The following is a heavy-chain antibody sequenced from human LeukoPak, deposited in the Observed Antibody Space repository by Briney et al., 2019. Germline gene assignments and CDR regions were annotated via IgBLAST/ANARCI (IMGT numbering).Heavy chain of an antibody. Sequence: ASVKVSCKPSGYTFTSYYMHWVRHAPGQGLECMGIINPSGGGASYAQKFQGRVTMTRDTSTSTVYMELSSLRSEDTAMYYCARSSTRDVSAFDIWGQGTMVTVSS. D-gene: IGHD1-1*01. J-gene: IGHJ3*02. CDR1: GYTFTSYY. CDR3: ARSSTRDVSAFDI. CDR2: INPSGGGA. V-gene: IGHV1-46*01.